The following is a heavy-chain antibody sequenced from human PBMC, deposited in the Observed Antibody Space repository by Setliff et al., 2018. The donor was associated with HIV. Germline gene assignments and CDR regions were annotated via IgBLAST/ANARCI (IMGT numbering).Heavy chain of an antibody. CDR1: GDSISSRTYY. CDR3: ASIPGSVFGGVIVGGLDY. CDR2: IYYTGST. J-gene: IGHJ4*02. D-gene: IGHD3-16*02. Sequence: SETLSLTCTVSGDSISSRTYYWGWIRQPPGKGLEWIGTIYYTGSTYYNPSLKSRVTISVDTSKNQFSLKLSSVTAADTAVYYCASIPGSVFGGVIVGGLDYWGQGTLVTVSS. V-gene: IGHV4-39*01.